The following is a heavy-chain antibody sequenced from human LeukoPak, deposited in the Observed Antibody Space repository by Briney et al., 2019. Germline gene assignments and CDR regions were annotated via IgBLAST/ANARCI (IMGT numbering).Heavy chain of an antibody. Sequence: GGPLRLSCAASGFTFSSYGMHWVRQAPGKGLEWVAFIRYDGSNKYYADSVKGRFTISRDNSKNTLYLQMNSLRAEDTAVYYCARLTYSSSWPFFDYWGQGTLVTVSS. CDR3: ARLTYSSSWPFFDY. CDR2: IRYDGSNK. V-gene: IGHV3-30*02. J-gene: IGHJ4*02. CDR1: GFTFSSYG. D-gene: IGHD6-13*01.